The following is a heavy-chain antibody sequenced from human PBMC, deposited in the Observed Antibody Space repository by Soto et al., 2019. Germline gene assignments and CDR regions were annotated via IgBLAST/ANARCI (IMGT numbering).Heavy chain of an antibody. CDR1: GFTFSSYG. V-gene: IGHV3-33*01. CDR3: VSAGGYNGKDYVYCYDMDV. J-gene: IGHJ6*02. CDR2: VWYDGGNK. D-gene: IGHD5-12*01. Sequence: QVQLVESGGGVVQPGRSLRLSCAASGFTFSSYGMHWVRQAPGKGLEWVALVWYDGGNKYYAESVKGRFNISRDNSKNTLNMQMNSLRDSDTAVYYGVSAGGYNGKDYVYCYDMDVWGQGTTVTVTS.